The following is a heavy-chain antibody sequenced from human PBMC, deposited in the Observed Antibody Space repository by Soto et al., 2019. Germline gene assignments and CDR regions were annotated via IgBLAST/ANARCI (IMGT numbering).Heavy chain of an antibody. CDR2: MNPNSGNT. J-gene: IGHJ4*02. Sequence: APLKVSCKSSGYTLNSYAISWVRQATGQGLEWMGWMNPNSGNTGYAQKFQGRVTMTRNTSISTACMELSSLRSEDTAVYYCALMTGYREDTYFDYWGQGTLVTVSS. D-gene: IGHD3-9*01. CDR3: ALMTGYREDTYFDY. V-gene: IGHV1-8*02. CDR1: GYTLNSYA.